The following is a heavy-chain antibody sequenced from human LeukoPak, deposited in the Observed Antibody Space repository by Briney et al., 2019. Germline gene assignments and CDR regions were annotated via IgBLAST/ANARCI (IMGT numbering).Heavy chain of an antibody. CDR1: GFTFSSYW. D-gene: IGHD5-24*01. CDR3: ARDPGDGYFDY. CDR2: IKQDGSEK. Sequence: PGGSLRLSCAASGFTFSSYWMSWVRQAPGKGLEWVANIKQDGSEKYYVDSVKGRFTISRDNAKNTLYLQMNSLRAEDTAVYYCARDPGDGYFDYWGQGTLVTVSS. J-gene: IGHJ4*02. V-gene: IGHV3-7*05.